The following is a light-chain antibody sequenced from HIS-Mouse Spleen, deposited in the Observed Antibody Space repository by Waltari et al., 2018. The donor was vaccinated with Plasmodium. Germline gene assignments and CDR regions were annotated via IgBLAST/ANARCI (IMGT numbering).Light chain of an antibody. CDR1: SSNIGSNT. J-gene: IGLJ2*01. V-gene: IGLV1-44*01. CDR3: AAWDDSLNGPV. Sequence: QSVLTQPPSASGTPGQRVTTSWSGSSSNIGSNTVNWYQQPPGPAPKLLIYSNNQRPSGVPARFSGSKSGTSASLAISGLQSEDEADYYCAAWDDSLNGPVFGGGTKLTVL. CDR2: SNN.